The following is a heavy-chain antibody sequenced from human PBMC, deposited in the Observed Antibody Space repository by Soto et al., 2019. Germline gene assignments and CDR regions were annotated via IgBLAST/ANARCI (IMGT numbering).Heavy chain of an antibody. CDR1: GAALNIGNYD. J-gene: IGHJ5*02. CDR2: IYVTGAV. Sequence: SETLSVTCIFHGAALNIGNYDRNWMRQVPGKGLEWIGHIYVTGAVDYDPSLRDRITISQDTSERQFSLNLRLVTAADAAVYYCARLRIATNNYKWFDPWGQGTMVTVSS. D-gene: IGHD2-21*01. CDR3: ARLRIATNNYKWFDP. V-gene: IGHV4-30-4*01.